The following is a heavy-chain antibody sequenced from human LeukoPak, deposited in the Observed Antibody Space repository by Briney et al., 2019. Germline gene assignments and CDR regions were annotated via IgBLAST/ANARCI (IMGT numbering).Heavy chain of an antibody. Sequence: PGGSLRLSCAASGFTFSTYWMSWVRQAPGKGLEWVANIKQDGSEKYYVDSVKGRCTIFRDNSKNTLYLHMSSLKSDDTAVYHCAKEGHSRGFYGSGSAQNWLDPWGQGTVVTVSS. V-gene: IGHV3-7*01. J-gene: IGHJ5*02. D-gene: IGHD3-10*01. CDR2: IKQDGSEK. CDR1: GFTFSTYW. CDR3: AKEGHSRGFYGSGSAQNWLDP.